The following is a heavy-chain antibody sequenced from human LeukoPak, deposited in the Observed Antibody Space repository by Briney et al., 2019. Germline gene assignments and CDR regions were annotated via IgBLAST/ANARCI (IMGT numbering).Heavy chain of an antibody. CDR3: ARGEDGYDFDY. Sequence: SQTLSLTCAVSGGSISSGGYSWSWIRQPPGKGLEWIGYIYHSGSTYYNPSLKSRVTISVDRSKNQFSLKLSSVTAADTAVYYCARGEDGYDFDYWGQGTLVTLSS. D-gene: IGHD3-22*01. V-gene: IGHV4-30-2*01. CDR1: GGSISSGGYS. CDR2: IYHSGST. J-gene: IGHJ4*02.